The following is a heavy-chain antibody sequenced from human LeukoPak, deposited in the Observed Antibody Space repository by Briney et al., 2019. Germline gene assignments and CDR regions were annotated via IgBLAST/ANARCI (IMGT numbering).Heavy chain of an antibody. D-gene: IGHD3-22*01. CDR3: ARAYDSSGYDNDDAFDI. CDR1: GGSISSGGYS. V-gene: IGHV4-30-2*01. J-gene: IGHJ3*02. Sequence: PSEILSLTCAVSGGSISSGGYSWSWIRQPPGKGLEWIGYIYHSGSTYYNPSLKSRVTISVDRSKNQFSLKLSSVTAADTAVYYCARAYDSSGYDNDDAFDIWGQGTMVTVSS. CDR2: IYHSGST.